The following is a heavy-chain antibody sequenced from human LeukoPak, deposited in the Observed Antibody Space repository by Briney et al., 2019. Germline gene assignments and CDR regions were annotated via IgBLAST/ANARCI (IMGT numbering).Heavy chain of an antibody. Sequence: GGSLRLSCAASGFTFSSYEMNWVRQAPGKGLEWVSYISSSGSTIYYADSVKGRFTISRDNAKNSLYLQLHSLRAEDTAVYYCARDVSADYYGSGSYYFPYYYYYGMDVWGQGTTVTVSS. J-gene: IGHJ6*02. D-gene: IGHD3-10*01. V-gene: IGHV3-48*03. CDR3: ARDVSADYYGSGSYYFPYYYYYGMDV. CDR2: ISSSGSTI. CDR1: GFTFSSYE.